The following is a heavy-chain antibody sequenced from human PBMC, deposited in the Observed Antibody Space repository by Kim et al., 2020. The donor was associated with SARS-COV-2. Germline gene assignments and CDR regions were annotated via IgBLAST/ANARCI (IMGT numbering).Heavy chain of an antibody. D-gene: IGHD5-18*01. CDR2: ITYNAGNT. V-gene: IGHV3-23*01. J-gene: IGHJ6*02. CDR1: GFRFSSYA. Sequence: GGSLRLSCAASGFRFSSYAMNWVRQAPGKGLEWVSLITYNAGNTYYADSVKGRFTISRDNSKNTLYLQMNSLRAEDTAVYYCAKAADTVSYRVDVWGQGTTVTVSS. CDR3: AKAADTVSYRVDV.